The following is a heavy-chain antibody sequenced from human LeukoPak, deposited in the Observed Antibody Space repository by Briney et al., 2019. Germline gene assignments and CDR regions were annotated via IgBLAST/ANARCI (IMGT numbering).Heavy chain of an antibody. CDR3: ARVTNAFDI. D-gene: IGHD4-4*01. Sequence: SETLSLTCTVSGGSISSYYWSWIRQPPGKGLEWIGYIYYSGSTNYNPSLKSRVTISVDTSKNQFSLKLSSVTAADTAMYYCARVTNAFDIWGQGTMVTVSS. CDR1: GGSISSYY. V-gene: IGHV4-59*08. J-gene: IGHJ3*02. CDR2: IYYSGST.